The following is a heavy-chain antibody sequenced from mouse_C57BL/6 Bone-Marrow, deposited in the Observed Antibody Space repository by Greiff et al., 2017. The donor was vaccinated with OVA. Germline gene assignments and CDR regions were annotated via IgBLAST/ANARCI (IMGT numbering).Heavy chain of an antibody. CDR1: GYTFTNYW. CDR2: IYPGGGYT. D-gene: IGHD2-3*01. V-gene: IGHV1-63*01. Sequence: QVQLKQSGAELVRPGTSVKMSCKASGYTFTNYWIGWAKQRPGHGLEWIGDIYPGGGYTNYNEKFKGKATLTADKSSSTAYMQFSSLTSEDSDIYYCARLDGYWYFDVWGTGTTVTVSS. CDR3: ARLDGYWYFDV. J-gene: IGHJ1*03.